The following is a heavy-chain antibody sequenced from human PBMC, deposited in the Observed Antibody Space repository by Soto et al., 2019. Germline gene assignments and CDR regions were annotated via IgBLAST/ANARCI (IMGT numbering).Heavy chain of an antibody. J-gene: IGHJ4*02. CDR3: ARFGTYYDSSGFEY. V-gene: IGHV3-74*01. CDR1: GFTLSHNW. Sequence: PGGSLRLSCAASGFTLSHNWMHWVRQGPGKGLEWVSRIDSDVTSTTYADSVKGRFTISRDNAKNTLYLQMNSLRAEDTAVYYCARFGTYYDSSGFEYWGQGTPVTVPS. CDR2: IDSDVTST. D-gene: IGHD3-22*01.